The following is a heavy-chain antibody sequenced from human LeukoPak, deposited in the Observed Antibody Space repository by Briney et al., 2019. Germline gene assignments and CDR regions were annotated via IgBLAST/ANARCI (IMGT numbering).Heavy chain of an antibody. D-gene: IGHD2/OR15-2a*01. J-gene: IGHJ3*01. CDR3: ARDPLIVAFYL. V-gene: IGHV1-2*02. CDR2: INPRSGDT. Sequence: GASVKVSCKSSGYTFTDHYVHWVRLAPGQGLEWIGWINPRSGDTKYAQKFQGGVSMTRDTSVTTAHMDIRRLKSDDTAIYYCARDPLIVAFYLWGQGTMVTVSS. CDR1: GYTFTDHY.